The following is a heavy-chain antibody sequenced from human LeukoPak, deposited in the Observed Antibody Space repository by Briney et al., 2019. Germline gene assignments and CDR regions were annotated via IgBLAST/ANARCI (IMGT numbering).Heavy chain of an antibody. CDR2: IYYSGST. Sequence: PSETLSLTCTVSGGSISSYYWSWIRQPPGKGLEWIGYIYYSGSTNYNPSLKSRVTISVDTSKNQFSLKLSSVTAADTAVYYCARESRSAAFDIWGQGTVVTVSS. D-gene: IGHD2-2*01. CDR3: ARESRSAAFDI. CDR1: GGSISSYY. J-gene: IGHJ3*02. V-gene: IGHV4-59*01.